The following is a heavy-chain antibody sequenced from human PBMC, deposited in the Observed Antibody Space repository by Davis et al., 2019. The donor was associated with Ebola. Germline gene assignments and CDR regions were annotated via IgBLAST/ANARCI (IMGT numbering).Heavy chain of an antibody. D-gene: IGHD3-3*01. J-gene: IGHJ4*02. CDR3: ARGRSPGGRFLEWLPRY. Sequence: ASVKVSCKASVGTFSSYAISWVRQAPGQGLEWMGWINPNSGGTNYAQKFQGRVTMTRDTSISTVYMELSSLRSEDTAVYYCARGRSPGGRFLEWLPRYWGQGTLVTVSS. CDR2: INPNSGGT. V-gene: IGHV1-2*02. CDR1: VGTFSSYA.